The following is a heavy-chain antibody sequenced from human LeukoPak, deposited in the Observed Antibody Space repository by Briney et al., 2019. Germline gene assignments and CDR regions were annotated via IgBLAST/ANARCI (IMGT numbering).Heavy chain of an antibody. CDR1: GYTFTSYD. CDR3: ARDFPYYDFWSGPRGYGMDV. J-gene: IGHJ6*02. CDR2: MNPNSGNT. D-gene: IGHD3-3*01. Sequence: GASVKVSCKASGYTFTSYDINWVRQATGQGLEWMGWMNPNSGNTGYAQKFQGRVTMTRNTSISTAYMELSSLRSEDTAVYYCARDFPYYDFWSGPRGYGMDVWGQGTTVTVSS. V-gene: IGHV1-8*01.